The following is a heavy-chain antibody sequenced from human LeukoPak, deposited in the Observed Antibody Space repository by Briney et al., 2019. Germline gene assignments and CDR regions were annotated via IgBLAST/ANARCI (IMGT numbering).Heavy chain of an antibody. D-gene: IGHD3-10*01. Sequence: SETLSLTCAVYGGSFSGYYWSWIRQSPGKGLEWIGETNHSGSTYYSPSLKSRVTISVDTSKNQFSLKLSSVTAADTAVYYCAKASRISGISMVRGVNARSSNGFDPWGQGTLVTVSS. J-gene: IGHJ5*02. CDR3: AKASRISGISMVRGVNARSSNGFDP. CDR2: TNHSGST. CDR1: GGSFSGYY. V-gene: IGHV4-34*01.